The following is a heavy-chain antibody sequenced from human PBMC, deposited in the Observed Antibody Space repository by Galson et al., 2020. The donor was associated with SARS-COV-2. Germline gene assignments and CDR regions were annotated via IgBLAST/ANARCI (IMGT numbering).Heavy chain of an antibody. J-gene: IGHJ4*02. V-gene: IGHV4-31*03. CDR1: GGSISSGGYY. Sequence: SETLSLTCTVSGGSISSGGYYWSWIRQHPGKGLEWIGYIYYSGSTYYNPSLKSRVTISVDTSKNQFSLKLSSVTAADTAVYYCARVGWLRWYVDYWGQGTLVTVSS. CDR2: IYYSGST. CDR3: ARVGWLRWYVDY. D-gene: IGHD2-21*01.